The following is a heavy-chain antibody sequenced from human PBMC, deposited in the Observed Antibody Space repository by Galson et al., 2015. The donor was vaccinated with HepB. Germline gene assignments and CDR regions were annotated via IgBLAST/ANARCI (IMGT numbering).Heavy chain of an antibody. V-gene: IGHV3-64*02. CDR3: ARQSALGLSGLDY. CDR1: GLTFSTYG. CDR2: ISGDGGST. J-gene: IGHJ4*02. D-gene: IGHD3-16*02. Sequence: SLRLSCAASGLTFSTYGMQWVRQAPGKGLEYVSAISGDGGSTHYADSVKGRYIISRDNSKNTLYLQLGSLRTEDMAVYYCARQSALGLSGLDYWGQGALVTVSS.